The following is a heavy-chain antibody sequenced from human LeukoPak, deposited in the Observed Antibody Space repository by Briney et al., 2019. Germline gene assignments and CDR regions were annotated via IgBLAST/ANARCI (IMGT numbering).Heavy chain of an antibody. CDR3: ARASGLHFNDFDY. Sequence: ASVKVSCKASGYTFTSYYMHWVRQATGQGHEWMGIINPSGGSTSYPQKFQGRVTMTRDTSTSTVYMELSSLRSEDTAVYYCARASGLHFNDFDYWGQGTLVTVSS. CDR2: INPSGGST. D-gene: IGHD3-3*01. CDR1: GYTFTSYY. V-gene: IGHV1-46*03. J-gene: IGHJ4*02.